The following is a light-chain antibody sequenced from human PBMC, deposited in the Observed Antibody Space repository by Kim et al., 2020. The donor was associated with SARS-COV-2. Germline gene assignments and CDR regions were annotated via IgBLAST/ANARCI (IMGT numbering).Light chain of an antibody. CDR1: RLRNYY. Sequence: GQTVGTTCQGDRLRNYYASWYQQKPGQAPVLVIYGKNNRPSGIPDRFSGSSSGNTASMTITGAQAEDEADYYCNSRDSSGNHLGVFGTGTKVTVL. V-gene: IGLV3-19*01. CDR3: NSRDSSGNHLGV. CDR2: GKN. J-gene: IGLJ1*01.